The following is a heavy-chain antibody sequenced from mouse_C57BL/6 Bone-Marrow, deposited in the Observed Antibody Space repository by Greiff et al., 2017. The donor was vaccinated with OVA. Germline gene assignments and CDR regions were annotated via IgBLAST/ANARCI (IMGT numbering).Heavy chain of an antibody. CDR3: ARWFDYDGSYWYFDV. V-gene: IGHV1-85*01. J-gene: IGHJ1*03. Sequence: QVQLQQSGPELVKPGASVKLSCKASGYTFTSYDINWVKQRPGQGLEWIGWIYPRDGSTKYNEKFKGKATSTVDTSSSTAYMELHSLTSEDSAVYFCARWFDYDGSYWYFDVWGTGTTVTVSS. D-gene: IGHD2-4*01. CDR2: IYPRDGST. CDR1: GYTFTSYD.